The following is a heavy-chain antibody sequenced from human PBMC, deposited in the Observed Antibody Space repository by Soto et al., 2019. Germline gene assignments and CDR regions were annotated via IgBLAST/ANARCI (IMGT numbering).Heavy chain of an antibody. V-gene: IGHV4-39*01. CDR3: ARTRPPGIYYYGSGSVFDY. D-gene: IGHD3-10*01. CDR1: GGSISSSSYY. CDR2: IYYSGST. Sequence: QLQLQESGPGLVKPSETLSLTCTVSGGSISSSSYYWGWIRQPPGKGLEWIGSIYYSGSTYYNPSLKSRVTISVDTSKNQFSLKLSSVTAADTAVYYCARTRPPGIYYYGSGSVFDYWGQGTLVTVSS. J-gene: IGHJ4*02.